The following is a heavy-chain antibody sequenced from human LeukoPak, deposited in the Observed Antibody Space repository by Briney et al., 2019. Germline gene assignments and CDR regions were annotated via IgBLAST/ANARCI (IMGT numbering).Heavy chain of an antibody. D-gene: IGHD3-10*01. CDR3: ARHGGGWFDP. CDR1: GGSISSSSYY. J-gene: IGHJ5*02. Sequence: SETLSLTCTVSGGSISSSSYYWGWIRQPPGKGQEWIGSIYYSGSTYYNPSLKSRVTICVDTSKNQFSLKLSSVAAADTAVYYCARHGGGWFDPWGQGTLVTVPS. CDR2: IYYSGST. V-gene: IGHV4-39*01.